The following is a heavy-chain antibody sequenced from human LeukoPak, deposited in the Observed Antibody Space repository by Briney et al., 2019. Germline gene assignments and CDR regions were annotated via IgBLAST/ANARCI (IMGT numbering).Heavy chain of an antibody. CDR1: GFTFDDYA. CDR2: VSWNSGTI. Sequence: PGGSLRLSCAASGFTFDDYAMHWVRQAPGKGLERVSGVSWNSGTIGYADSVKGRFTISRDNAKNSLYLQMNSLRAEDTALYYCAKVATPGGSYYYYGMDVWGQGTTVTVSS. V-gene: IGHV3-9*01. D-gene: IGHD5-12*01. CDR3: AKVATPGGSYYYYGMDV. J-gene: IGHJ6*02.